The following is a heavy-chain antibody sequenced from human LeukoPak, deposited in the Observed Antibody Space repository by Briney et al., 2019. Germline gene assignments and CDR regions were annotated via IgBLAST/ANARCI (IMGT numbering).Heavy chain of an antibody. CDR1: GFTFSSYW. Sequence: GRSLRLSCAASGFTFSSYWMSWVRQAPGKGLEWVANIKQDGSEKYYVDSVKGRFTISRDNAKNSLLLQMNSLRAEDTAVYYCARESGYYYGSGSRYYFDYWGQGTLVTVSS. V-gene: IGHV3-7*01. J-gene: IGHJ4*02. CDR2: IKQDGSEK. D-gene: IGHD3-10*01. CDR3: ARESGYYYGSGSRYYFDY.